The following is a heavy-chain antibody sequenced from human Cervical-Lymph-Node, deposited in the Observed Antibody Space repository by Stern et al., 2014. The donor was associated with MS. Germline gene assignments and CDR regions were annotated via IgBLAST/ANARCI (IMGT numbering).Heavy chain of an antibody. CDR1: GFTFSNSG. CDR2: IVVGRGKT. D-gene: IGHD4-17*01. J-gene: IGHJ3*02. CDR3: AAGDTVAMLGTAIDAFDI. Sequence: QLVQSGPEVKKPGSSVTVSCKASGFTFSNSGVQWVRQTRGQRLEWIGWIVVGRGKTNYAQKFQERVTITRDRSTSTAYMELSSLRSEDTAVFYCAAGDTVAMLGTAIDAFDIWGQGTMVTVSS. V-gene: IGHV1-58*01.